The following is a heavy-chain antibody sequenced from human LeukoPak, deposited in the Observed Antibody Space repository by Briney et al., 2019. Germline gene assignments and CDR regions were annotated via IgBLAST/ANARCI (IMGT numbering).Heavy chain of an antibody. CDR3: ARNEGYCSGGSCYPDYHYGMDV. V-gene: IGHV5-51*01. CDR2: ICPGDSDT. Sequence: GESLKISCQGSGYSFISYWIGWVRQMPGKGLEWMGIICPGDSDTRYSPSFQGQVTISADKSINTAYLQWSSLKASDTAIYYCARNEGYCSGGSCYPDYHYGMDVWGQGTTVTVSS. CDR1: GYSFISYW. D-gene: IGHD2-15*01. J-gene: IGHJ6*02.